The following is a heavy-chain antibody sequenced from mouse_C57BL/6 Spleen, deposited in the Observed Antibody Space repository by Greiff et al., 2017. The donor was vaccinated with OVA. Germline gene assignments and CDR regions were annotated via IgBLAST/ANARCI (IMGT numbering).Heavy chain of an antibody. Sequence: QVTLKVSGPGILQPSQTLSLTCSSSGFSLSTSNMGLGWIRQPSGKGLEWLAHICWNDAKYYNPSLKNRLSISKDTSNNQVVLKSTSVDTAGTATYYCAEIQYCGSSYGYFDVWGTGTTVTVSS. D-gene: IGHD1-1*01. V-gene: IGHV8-5*01. CDR1: GFSLSTSNMG. J-gene: IGHJ1*03. CDR3: AEIQYCGSSYGYFDV. CDR2: ICWNDAK.